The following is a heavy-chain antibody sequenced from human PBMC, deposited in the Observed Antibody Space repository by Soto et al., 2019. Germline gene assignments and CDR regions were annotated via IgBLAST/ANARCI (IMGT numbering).Heavy chain of an antibody. CDR3: ARATVTGENWFDP. CDR1: GGTLSSYT. CDR2: IIPILAIA. D-gene: IGHD4-17*01. Sequence: QVQLVQSGAEVKKPGSSVKVSCKASGGTLSSYTISWVRQAPGQGLEWMGRIIPILAIANYAQKFQGRVTITADKSTSTAYMELSSLRSEDTAVYYCARATVTGENWFDPWGQGTLVTVSS. V-gene: IGHV1-69*02. J-gene: IGHJ5*02.